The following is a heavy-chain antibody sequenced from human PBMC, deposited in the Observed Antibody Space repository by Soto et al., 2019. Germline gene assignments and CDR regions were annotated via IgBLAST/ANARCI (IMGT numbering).Heavy chain of an antibody. Sequence: QVQLVQSGAEVKKPGSSVKVSCKASGGTFSSYAISWVRQAPGQGLEWMGGIIPIFGTANYAQKFQGRVTITADKSTSTAYMELSSLRSEDTAVYYCARGRKRITMIVDAFDIWDQGTMVTVSS. CDR3: ARGRKRITMIVDAFDI. J-gene: IGHJ3*02. V-gene: IGHV1-69*06. CDR2: IIPIFGTA. CDR1: GGTFSSYA. D-gene: IGHD3-22*01.